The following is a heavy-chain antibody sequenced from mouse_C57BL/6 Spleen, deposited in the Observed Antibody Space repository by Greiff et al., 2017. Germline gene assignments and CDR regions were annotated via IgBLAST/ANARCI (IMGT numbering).Heavy chain of an antibody. J-gene: IGHJ2*01. D-gene: IGHD3-1*01. V-gene: IGHV1-61*01. Sequence: VKLMESGAELVRPGSSVKLSCKASGYTFTSYWMDWVKQRPGQGLEWIGNIYPSDSETHYNQKFKDKATLTVDKASSTAYMQLSSLTSEDSAVYYCARSRGSYYFDYWGQGTTLTVSS. CDR3: ARSRGSYYFDY. CDR2: IYPSDSET. CDR1: GYTFTSYW.